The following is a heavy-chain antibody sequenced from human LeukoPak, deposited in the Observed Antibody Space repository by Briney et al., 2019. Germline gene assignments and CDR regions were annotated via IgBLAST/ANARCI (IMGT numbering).Heavy chain of an antibody. V-gene: IGHV3-21*01. CDR3: ARDRHILTGYYTLPFDY. CDR2: ISSSSSYI. Sequence: GGSLRLSCAASGFTFSSYSMNWVRQAPGKELEWVSSISSSSSYIYYADSVKGRFTISRDNAKNSLYLQMNSLRAEDTAVYYCARDRHILTGYYTLPFDYWGRGTLVTVSS. J-gene: IGHJ4*02. D-gene: IGHD3-9*01. CDR1: GFTFSSYS.